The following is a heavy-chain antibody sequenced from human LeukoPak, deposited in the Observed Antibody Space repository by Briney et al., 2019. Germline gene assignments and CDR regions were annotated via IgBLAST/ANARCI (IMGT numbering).Heavy chain of an antibody. D-gene: IGHD6-13*01. CDR1: GGSISGYY. J-gene: IGHJ6*03. CDR3: ARHASSRYYYYYYMDV. V-gene: IGHV4-34*01. Sequence: SETLSLTCTVSGGSISGYYWSWIRQPPGKGLEWIGEINHSGSTNYNPSLKSRVTISVDTSKNQFSLKLSSVTAADTAVYYCARHASSRYYYYYYMDVWGKGTTVTVSS. CDR2: INHSGST.